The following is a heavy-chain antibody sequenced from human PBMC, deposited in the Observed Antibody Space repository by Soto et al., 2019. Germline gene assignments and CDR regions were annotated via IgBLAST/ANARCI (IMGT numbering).Heavy chain of an antibody. Sequence: GGSLRLSCAASGFTFSSYGMHWVRQAPGKGLEWVAVIWYDGSKKYHADSVKGRFTISRDNSKNTLYLQMNSLRAEDTAVYYCARDQGWYYFDHWGQGTLVTVSS. CDR2: IWYDGSKK. D-gene: IGHD6-19*01. CDR3: ARDQGWYYFDH. CDR1: GFTFSSYG. J-gene: IGHJ4*02. V-gene: IGHV3-33*01.